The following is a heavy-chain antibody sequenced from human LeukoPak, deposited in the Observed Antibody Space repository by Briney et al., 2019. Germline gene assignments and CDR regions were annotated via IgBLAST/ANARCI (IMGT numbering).Heavy chain of an antibody. Sequence: GGSLRLSCAASGFTFSSYGMHWVRQAPGKGLEWVAVISYNGSNKYYADSVKGRFTISRDNSKNTLYLQMNGLRAEDTAVYYCANWVSGAFDIWGQGTMVTVSS. J-gene: IGHJ3*02. V-gene: IGHV3-30*18. CDR2: ISYNGSNK. D-gene: IGHD3-10*01. CDR3: ANWVSGAFDI. CDR1: GFTFSSYG.